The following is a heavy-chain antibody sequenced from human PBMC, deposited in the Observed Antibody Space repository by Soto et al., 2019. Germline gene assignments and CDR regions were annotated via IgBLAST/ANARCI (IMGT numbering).Heavy chain of an antibody. CDR1: GYTFTSYG. CDR3: ARDAGVSGEVYY. V-gene: IGHV1-18*01. CDR2: ISAYNGNT. D-gene: IGHD3-3*01. J-gene: IGHJ4*02. Sequence: QVQLVQSGAEVKKPGASVKVSCKASGYTFTSYGISWVRQAPGQGLEWMGWISAYNGNTNYAQKLQGRVTMTTDTSPSAAHMKLSSLSSDDTAVYYCARDAGVSGEVYYWGQGTVVTVSP.